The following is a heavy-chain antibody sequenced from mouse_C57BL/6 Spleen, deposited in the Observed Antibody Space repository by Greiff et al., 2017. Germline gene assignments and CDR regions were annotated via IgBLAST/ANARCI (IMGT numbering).Heavy chain of an antibody. Sequence: DVQLQESGAELVRPGASVKLSCTASGFNIKDDYMHWVKQRPEQGLEWIGWIDPENGDTEYASKFQGKATITADTSSNTAYLQLSSLTSEDTAVYYCTHYYYGSSIPFDYWGQGTTLTVSS. CDR2: IDPENGDT. V-gene: IGHV14-4*01. J-gene: IGHJ2*01. CDR1: GFNIKDDY. D-gene: IGHD1-1*01. CDR3: THYYYGSSIPFDY.